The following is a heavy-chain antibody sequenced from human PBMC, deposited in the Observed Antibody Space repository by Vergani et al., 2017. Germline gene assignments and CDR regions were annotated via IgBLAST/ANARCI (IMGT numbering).Heavy chain of an antibody. Sequence: QVQLVQSGAEVKKPGASVKVSCKVSGYTLTELSMHWVRQAPGKGLEWMGGFDPEDGETIYAKKFQGRVTMTEDTSTDTAYMELSSLRSEDTAVYYCATGARGSGWDGYLVYYYYYFMDVWDRGTTVTVSS. D-gene: IGHD6-19*01. CDR1: GYTLTELS. CDR2: FDPEDGET. J-gene: IGHJ6*03. CDR3: ATGARGSGWDGYLVYYYYYFMDV. V-gene: IGHV1-24*01.